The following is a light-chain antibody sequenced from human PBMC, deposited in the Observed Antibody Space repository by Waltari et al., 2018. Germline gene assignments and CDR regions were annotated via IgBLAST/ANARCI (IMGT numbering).Light chain of an antibody. CDR2: RDS. CDR1: KWGDKF. CDR3: QVWDTSDVL. V-gene: IGLV3-1*01. Sequence: SYDLTQPPSVSVSPGQTATITCSGDKWGDKFACWYQQKPGQSPVWVRFRDSKRRSGIPERFSGSNSGDTVTLTISGTQPIDEADYYCQVWDTSDVLFGGGTKLTVL. J-gene: IGLJ2*01.